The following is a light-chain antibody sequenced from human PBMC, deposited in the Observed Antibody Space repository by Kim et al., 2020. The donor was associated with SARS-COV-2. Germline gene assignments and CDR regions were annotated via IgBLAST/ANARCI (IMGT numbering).Light chain of an antibody. J-gene: IGLJ1*01. CDR1: SSDVGAYKY. Sequence: QSITSSCAGTSSDVGAYKYVSWYQQHPGKAPKLLIYDVSDRPSGVSNRFSGSKSGNTASLTISGLQAEDEADYYCTSYTSSSTYVFGTGTKVTVL. V-gene: IGLV2-14*03. CDR3: TSYTSSSTYV. CDR2: DVS.